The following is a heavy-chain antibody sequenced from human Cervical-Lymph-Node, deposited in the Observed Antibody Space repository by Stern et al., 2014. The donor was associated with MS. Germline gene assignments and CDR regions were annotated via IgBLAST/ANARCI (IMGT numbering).Heavy chain of an antibody. CDR1: GGSVSSDAYY. CDR3: ARQGRD. CDR2: IYYSGST. V-gene: IGHV4-61*08. J-gene: IGHJ4*02. Sequence: QLQLQESGPGLVKPSETLSLTCTVSGGSVSSDAYYCIWLRQPPGKGLEWIGYIYYSGSTSYNPSLKSRVTMSVDAPKNQFSLRLSSVTAADTAMYYCARQGRDWGQGTLVTVSS.